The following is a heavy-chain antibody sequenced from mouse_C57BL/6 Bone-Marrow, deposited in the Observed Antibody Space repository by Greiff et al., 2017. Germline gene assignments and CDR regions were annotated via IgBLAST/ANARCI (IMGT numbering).Heavy chain of an antibody. D-gene: IGHD1-2*01. Sequence: EVQRVESGAGLVKPGGSLTLSCSASGFTFSSSSMSWVRQTPEKRLEWVAYISPGGDYIYYADTVKGRFTISRDNARNTLYLQMSSLKSEYTAMSCCSCVGVLWQYLHAYFAYWGQGTLVTVSA. CDR1: GFTFSSSS. CDR2: ISPGGDYI. CDR3: SCVGVLWQYLHAYFAY. V-gene: IGHV5-9-1*02. J-gene: IGHJ3*01.